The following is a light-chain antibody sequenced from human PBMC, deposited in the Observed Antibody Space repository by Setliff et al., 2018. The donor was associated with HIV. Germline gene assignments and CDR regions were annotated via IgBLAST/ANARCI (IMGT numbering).Light chain of an antibody. CDR2: GDS. Sequence: QSVLTQPPSVSGAPGQRVTISCTGSSSNIGAGYDVHWYQQLPGTAPKLLINGDSNRPSGVPDRFSGSKSGTSASLAITGLQAEDEGDYYCCSYARGTTYVFGTGTKVTVL. CDR1: SSNIGAGYD. V-gene: IGLV1-40*01. CDR3: CSYARGTTYV. J-gene: IGLJ1*01.